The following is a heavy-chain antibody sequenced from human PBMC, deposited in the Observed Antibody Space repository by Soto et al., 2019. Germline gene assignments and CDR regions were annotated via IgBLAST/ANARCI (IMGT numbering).Heavy chain of an antibody. V-gene: IGHV4-59*03. CDR2: IFYSGST. CDR3: ATQTGLYYYGMDI. Sequence: QVQLQESGPGLVKPSETLSLTCTVSGGSINAFFWSWVRQPPGKGLESIGYIFYSGSTNYNPSHKSRVTISLVTSQTTFSQNLTSETAADTAVYYCATQTGLYYYGMDIWGQGTTVAVSS. CDR1: GGSINAFF. J-gene: IGHJ6*01.